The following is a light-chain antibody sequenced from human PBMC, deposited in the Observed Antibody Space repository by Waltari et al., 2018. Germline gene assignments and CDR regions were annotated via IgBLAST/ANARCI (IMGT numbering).Light chain of an antibody. CDR1: KIGSKN. V-gene: IGLV3-21*02. Sequence: SYELTQPPSVSVAPGQTARITCDGDKIGSKNVQWYQHKPGQAPVLVVYDDGDRPSGIPGGFPGSNSGNTAALTISRVDAGDEAEYYCQVWDSGSDHYVFGTVTKVTVL. J-gene: IGLJ1*01. CDR3: QVWDSGSDHYV. CDR2: DDG.